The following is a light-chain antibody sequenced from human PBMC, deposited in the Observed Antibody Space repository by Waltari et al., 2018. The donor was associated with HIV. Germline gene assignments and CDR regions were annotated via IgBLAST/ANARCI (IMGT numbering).Light chain of an antibody. V-gene: IGLV10-54*04. Sequence: WLQQFPGHPPRLVSHRDNSRPSDISQRISSSRSGDTASLTITGLQPGDEADYYCSAWDSSVNIWIFGGGTKLTV. J-gene: IGLJ2*01. CDR2: RDN. CDR3: SAWDSSVNIWI.